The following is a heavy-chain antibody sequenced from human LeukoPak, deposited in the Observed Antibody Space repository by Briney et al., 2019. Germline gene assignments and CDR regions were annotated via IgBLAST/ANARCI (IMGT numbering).Heavy chain of an antibody. Sequence: SETLSLTCAVYGGSFSGYYWGWIRQPPGKNLEWVGSIYYTGTTSYNPSLKSRLTISLDTSKNQFSLTLSSVTAADTAMYYCAGHPIKLRWGSGWYYFNYWGQGTLVTVSS. V-gene: IGHV4-39*01. D-gene: IGHD6-19*01. CDR3: AGHPIKLRWGSGWYYFNY. J-gene: IGHJ4*02. CDR2: IYYTGTT. CDR1: GGSFSGYY.